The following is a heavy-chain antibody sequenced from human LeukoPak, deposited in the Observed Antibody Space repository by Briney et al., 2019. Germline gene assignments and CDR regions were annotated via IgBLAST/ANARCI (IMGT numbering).Heavy chain of an antibody. V-gene: IGHV5-51*01. CDR3: ARLPQDYYYHGMDV. Sequence: GESLKISCQGSGYDFATYWIGWVRQMPGKGLEWMGKIYPGDSDTKYSPSLQGQVTISADKSLGSAYLQWSSLKSSDTAMYYCARLPQDYYYHGMDVWGQGTTVSVS. CDR1: GYDFATYW. CDR2: IYPGDSDT. J-gene: IGHJ6*02.